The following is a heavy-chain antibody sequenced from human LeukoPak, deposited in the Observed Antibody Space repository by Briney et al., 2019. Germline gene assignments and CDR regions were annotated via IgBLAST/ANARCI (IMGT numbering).Heavy chain of an antibody. CDR1: GGSISSYY. CDR2: IYTSGST. V-gene: IGHV4-4*07. CDR3: ARDLVVPAAAYYYYYMDV. D-gene: IGHD2-2*01. Sequence: PSETLSLTCTVSGGSISSYYWSWIRQPAGKGLEWIGRIYTSGSTNYNPSLKSRVTMSVDTSKNQFSLKLSSVTAADTAVYYYARDLVVPAAAYYYYYMDVWGKGTTVTVSS. J-gene: IGHJ6*03.